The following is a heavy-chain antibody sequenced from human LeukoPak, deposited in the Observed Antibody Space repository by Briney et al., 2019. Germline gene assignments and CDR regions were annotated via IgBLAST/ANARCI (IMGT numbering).Heavy chain of an antibody. CDR3: ARGTVTRGSSWSNLFDY. Sequence: SVNVSCKASGYTFTSYAMHWVRQAPGQRLEWMGWINAGNGNTKYSQNFQGRVTITRDTSASTSYMELSSLRSEDTAVYYCARGTVTRGSSWSNLFDYWGQGTLVTVSS. CDR2: INAGNGNT. CDR1: GYTFTSYA. V-gene: IGHV1-3*01. D-gene: IGHD6-13*01. J-gene: IGHJ4*02.